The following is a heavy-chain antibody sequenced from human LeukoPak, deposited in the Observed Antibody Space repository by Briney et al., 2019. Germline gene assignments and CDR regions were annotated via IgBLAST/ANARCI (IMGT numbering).Heavy chain of an antibody. Sequence: GGSLRLSCAASGFTFSNYWMNWVRQAPGKGLEWVAVISYDGSNKYYADSVKGRFTISRDNSKNTLYLQMKSLRAEDTAVYYCAKSGGVTTTLGYWGQGTLVTVSS. CDR3: AKSGGVTTTLGY. J-gene: IGHJ4*02. V-gene: IGHV3-30*18. CDR1: GFTFSNYW. CDR2: ISYDGSNK. D-gene: IGHD4-17*01.